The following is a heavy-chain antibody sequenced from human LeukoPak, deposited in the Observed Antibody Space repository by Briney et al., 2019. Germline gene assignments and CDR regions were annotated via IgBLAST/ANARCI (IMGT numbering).Heavy chain of an antibody. V-gene: IGHV1-46*01. CDR3: ARPYCSSTSCDHYYYYGMDV. D-gene: IGHD2-2*01. J-gene: IGHJ6*02. Sequence: GASVKVSCKASGDTFTTDYIHWVRQGPGQGPEWMGVSNPSGGSTTNAQKFQGRVTMTRDTSTSTAYMELRSLRSDDTAVYYCARPYCSSTSCDHYYYYGMDVWGQGTTVTVSS. CDR1: GDTFTTDY. CDR2: SNPSGGST.